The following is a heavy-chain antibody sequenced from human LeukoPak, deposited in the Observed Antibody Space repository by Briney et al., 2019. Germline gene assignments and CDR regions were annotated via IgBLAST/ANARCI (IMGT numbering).Heavy chain of an antibody. J-gene: IGHJ5*02. Sequence: PSETLSLTCTVSGGSITSGGYYWNWIRQPPGKGLEWIAYIYHDGTTYYNPSLKSRVSISVDTSKNQFSLKLSSVTAADTAVYYCAKNLGPGRWFDPWGQGTLVTVSS. D-gene: IGHD3-10*01. CDR2: IYHDGTT. V-gene: IGHV4-31*03. CDR1: GGSITSGGYY. CDR3: AKNLGPGRWFDP.